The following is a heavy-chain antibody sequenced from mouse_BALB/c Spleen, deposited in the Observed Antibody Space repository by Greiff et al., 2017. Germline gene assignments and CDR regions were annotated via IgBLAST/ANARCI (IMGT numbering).Heavy chain of an antibody. Sequence: QVQLKESGAELARPGASVKLSCKASGYTFTSYWMQWVKQRPGQGLEWIGAIYPGDGDTRYTQKFKGKATLTADKSSSTAYMQLSSLASEDSAVYYCARDGAYYRYDGAMDDWGQGTSVTVSS. CDR1: GYTFTSYW. J-gene: IGHJ4*01. CDR2: IYPGDGDT. V-gene: IGHV1-87*01. D-gene: IGHD2-14*01. CDR3: ARDGAYYRYDGAMDD.